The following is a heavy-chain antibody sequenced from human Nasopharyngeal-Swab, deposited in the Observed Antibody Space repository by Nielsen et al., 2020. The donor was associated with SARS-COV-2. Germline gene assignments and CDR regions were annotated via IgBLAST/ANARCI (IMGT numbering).Heavy chain of an antibody. CDR2: INTNTGNP. CDR3: ARDDSITIFGVVIEFSGMDV. Sequence: ASVKVSCKASGYTFTSYAMNWARQAPGQGLEWMGWINTNTGNPTYAQGFTGRFVFSLDTSVSTAYLQISSLEAEDTAVYYCARDDSITIFGVVIEFSGMDVWGQGTTVTVSS. CDR1: GYTFTSYA. V-gene: IGHV7-4-1*02. D-gene: IGHD3-3*01. J-gene: IGHJ6*02.